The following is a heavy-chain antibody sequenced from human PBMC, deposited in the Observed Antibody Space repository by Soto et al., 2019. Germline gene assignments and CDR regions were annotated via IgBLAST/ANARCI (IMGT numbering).Heavy chain of an antibody. CDR2: ISYDGSNK. CDR1: GFTFSSYA. D-gene: IGHD4-4*01. V-gene: IGHV3-30-3*01. J-gene: IGHJ6*02. CDR3: ASTTTVTTDYYYYGMDV. Sequence: QVPLVESGGGVVQPGRSLRLSCAASGFTFSSYAMHWVRQAPGKGLEWVAVISYDGSNKYYADSVKGRFTISRDNSKNTLYLQMNSLRAEDTAVYYCASTTTVTTDYYYYGMDVWGQGTTVTVSS.